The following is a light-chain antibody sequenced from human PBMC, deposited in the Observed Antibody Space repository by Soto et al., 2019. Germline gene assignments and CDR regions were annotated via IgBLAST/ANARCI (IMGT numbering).Light chain of an antibody. Sequence: EIVLTQSPATLSLSPGERATLSCRASQSVSSYLAWYQQKPGQAPRLLIYGASKRATGVPDRFSGTGSGTEFTLTISRLKSEDYAVYYCQQYKSWPPITFGQGTKVDIK. V-gene: IGKV3-15*01. J-gene: IGKJ1*01. CDR3: QQYKSWPPIT. CDR1: QSVSSY. CDR2: GAS.